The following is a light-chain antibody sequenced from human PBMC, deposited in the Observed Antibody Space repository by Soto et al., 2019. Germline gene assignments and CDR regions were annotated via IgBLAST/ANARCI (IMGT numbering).Light chain of an antibody. CDR2: KAS. J-gene: IGKJ1*01. CDR1: QSISSW. V-gene: IGKV1-5*03. CDR3: QQYKTNPWT. Sequence: DIQMTQSPSTLSASVGDRVTITCRASQSISSWLAWYQQKPGKAPKLLIYKASSLESGVPSRLSGSGAGTEFTLTSSSLQPDESATYYCQQYKTNPWTFGQGTKVEIK.